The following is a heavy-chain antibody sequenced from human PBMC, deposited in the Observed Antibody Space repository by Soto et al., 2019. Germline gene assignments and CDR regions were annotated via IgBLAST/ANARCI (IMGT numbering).Heavy chain of an antibody. D-gene: IGHD6-6*01. Sequence: PGESLKISCKGSGYSFTSYWIGWVRQMPGKGLEWMGIIYPGDSDTRYSPSFQGQVTISADKSISTAYLQWSSLKASDTAMYYCASSPYSSLSYYYGMDVWGQGTTVTVSS. J-gene: IGHJ6*02. CDR1: GYSFTSYW. V-gene: IGHV5-51*01. CDR2: IYPGDSDT. CDR3: ASSPYSSLSYYYGMDV.